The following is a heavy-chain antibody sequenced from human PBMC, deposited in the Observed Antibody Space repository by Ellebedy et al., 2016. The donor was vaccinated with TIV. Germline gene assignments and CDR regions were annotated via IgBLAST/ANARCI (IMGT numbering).Heavy chain of an antibody. CDR3: ARGPLGGTPRAFDS. J-gene: IGHJ4*02. Sequence: GESLKISCAASGFRFSSYGIHWVRQAPGKGLEWVSLIWYEGSYKYYGDSVKGRFTISSDDSKNTVYLQMNSLRADDTAIYHCARGPLGGTPRAFDSWGQGTLVTVSS. CDR2: IWYEGSYK. D-gene: IGHD1-26*01. V-gene: IGHV3-33*01. CDR1: GFRFSSYG.